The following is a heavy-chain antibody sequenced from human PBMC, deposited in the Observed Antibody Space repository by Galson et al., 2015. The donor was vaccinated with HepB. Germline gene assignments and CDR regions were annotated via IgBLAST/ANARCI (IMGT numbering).Heavy chain of an antibody. CDR1: GFTFKDYA. J-gene: IGHJ4*02. Sequence: SLRLSCAVSGFTFKDYAMSWVRQAPGKGLEWVSGISRSGGSTSYADSVKGRFTISRDNSKNTLFLEISSLRAEDTAIYHCAKDGEVGYCSGGSCSPPDSWGQGTLVTVSS. D-gene: IGHD2-15*01. V-gene: IGHV3-23*01. CDR3: AKDGEVGYCSGGSCSPPDS. CDR2: ISRSGGST.